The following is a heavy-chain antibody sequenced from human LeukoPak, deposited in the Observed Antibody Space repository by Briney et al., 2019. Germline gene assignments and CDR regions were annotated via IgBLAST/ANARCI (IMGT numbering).Heavy chain of an antibody. Sequence: SETLSLTCTVSGVSISSYYWSWIRQTPGKGLEWLGYILSSGSTNYNPSVKSRVTISVDTSKSQFSLKLSSVTAADTAVYYCARTNQISETAFDIWGQGTMVIVTS. V-gene: IGHV4-59*01. CDR2: ILSSGST. CDR3: ARTNQISETAFDI. J-gene: IGHJ3*02. CDR1: GVSISSYY. D-gene: IGHD1-14*01.